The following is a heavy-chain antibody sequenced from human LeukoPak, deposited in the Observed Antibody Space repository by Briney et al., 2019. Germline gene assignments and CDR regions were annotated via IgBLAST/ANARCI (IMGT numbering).Heavy chain of an antibody. V-gene: IGHV3-9*01. J-gene: IGHJ5*02. D-gene: IGHD2-8*02. CDR3: TKGSWSPRGFNWFDP. CDR1: GSSIDEYA. CDR2: INWRSDFV. Sequence: PGRSLRLSCAASGSSIDEYAMHWVRQAPGKGLEWVSGINWRSDFVAYADSVKGRFIITRDNAKNSAYLEMNSLRTEDTALYFCTKGSWSPRGFNWFDPWGQGTVVTVSS.